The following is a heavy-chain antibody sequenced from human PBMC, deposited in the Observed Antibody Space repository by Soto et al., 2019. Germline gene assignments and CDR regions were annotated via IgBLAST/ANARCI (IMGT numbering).Heavy chain of an antibody. CDR1: GDSVSSNNAA. D-gene: IGHD6-19*01. Sequence: SQTLSLTCATSGDSVSSNNAAWNWIRSSPSRGLEWLGRTYCRSNWRHDYAVSVKSRITVNPDTSKNHFSLQLNSVTPDDTAVYYCARGVAGSGFDLWGQGTLVTVSS. J-gene: IGHJ4*02. CDR2: TYCRSNWRH. CDR3: ARGVAGSGFDL. V-gene: IGHV6-1*01.